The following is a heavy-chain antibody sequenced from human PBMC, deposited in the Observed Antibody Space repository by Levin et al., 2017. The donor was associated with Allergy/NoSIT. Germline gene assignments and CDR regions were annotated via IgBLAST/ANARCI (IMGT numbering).Heavy chain of an antibody. D-gene: IGHD4-23*01. J-gene: IGHJ4*02. CDR3: ARSDDYGGLNFDY. V-gene: IGHV2-70*01. CDR1: GFSLNTGGMC. CDR2: IDWDDDK. Sequence: ESGPTLVKPTQTLTLTCTFSGFSLNTGGMCVSWIRQPPGKALEWLALIDWDDDKYYNTSLKTRLTISKDTSKNQVVLTMTNMDPVDTATCYCARSDDYGGLNFDYWGQGTLVTVSS.